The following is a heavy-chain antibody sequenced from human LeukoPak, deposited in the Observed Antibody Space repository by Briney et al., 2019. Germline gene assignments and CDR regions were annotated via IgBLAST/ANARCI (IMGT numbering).Heavy chain of an antibody. Sequence: GGSLRLSCAASGFTFSSYAMNWVRQAPGKGLEWVAGISSGDRTFHAESLKGRFTISRDKSKDTLYLQMNSLRAEDTGVYYCAKDATASPYFHWFDNWGQGTQVIVSS. V-gene: IGHV3-23*01. CDR3: AKDATASPYFHWFDN. CDR1: GFTFSSYA. CDR2: ISSGDRT. D-gene: IGHD3-9*01. J-gene: IGHJ4*02.